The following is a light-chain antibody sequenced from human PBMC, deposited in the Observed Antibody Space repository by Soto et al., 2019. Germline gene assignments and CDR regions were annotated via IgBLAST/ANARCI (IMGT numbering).Light chain of an antibody. J-gene: IGLJ2*01. V-gene: IGLV1-51*01. CDR3: GTWDASLSAVV. CDR1: TSNIGNNY. Sequence: QSVLTQPPSVSAAPGQRVTISCSGSTSNIGNNYVSWYQQLPGTAPKLLIYDNNKRPSGILDRFSGSKSGTSATLGITGLQTGDEDDYYCGTWDASLSAVVFGGGTKLTVL. CDR2: DNN.